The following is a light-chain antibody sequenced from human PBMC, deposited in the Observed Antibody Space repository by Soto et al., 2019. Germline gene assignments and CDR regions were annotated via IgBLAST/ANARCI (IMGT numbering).Light chain of an antibody. CDR1: QSVGSNY. CDR2: GAS. Sequence: EIVLTQSPGTLSLSPGERATLYCRASQSVGSNYLAWYQQKPGQAPRVLIYGASSRATGIPDRFSGSGSGADFTITISRLEPEDFAVYYCQQYTTSPYTFGPGTQVDIK. J-gene: IGKJ3*01. CDR3: QQYTTSPYT. V-gene: IGKV3-20*01.